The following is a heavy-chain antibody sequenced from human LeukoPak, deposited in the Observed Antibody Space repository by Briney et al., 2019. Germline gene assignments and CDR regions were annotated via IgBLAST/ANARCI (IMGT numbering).Heavy chain of an antibody. Sequence: PSETLSLTCTVSGGSISSYYWNWIRQPPGKGLEWIGYIYYSGSTNYNPSLKGRVTISVDTSKNQFSLKLSSVTAVDTAVYYCARTTTLSRLRFDYWGQGTLVPVSS. CDR3: ARTTTLSRLRFDY. J-gene: IGHJ4*01. CDR1: GGSISSYY. V-gene: IGHV4-59*01. CDR2: IYYSGST. D-gene: IGHD2/OR15-2a*01.